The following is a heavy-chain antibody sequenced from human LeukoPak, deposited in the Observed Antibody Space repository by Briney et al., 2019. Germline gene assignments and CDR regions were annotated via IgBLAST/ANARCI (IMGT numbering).Heavy chain of an antibody. CDR3: ARASMARPVDY. D-gene: IGHD2/OR15-2a*01. CDR1: GYSISSGYY. J-gene: IGHJ4*02. Sequence: SETLSLTCTVSGYSISSGYYWGWIRQPPGKGLEWIGSIYHSGSTYYNPSLKSRVTISVDTSKNQFSLKLSSVTAADTAVYYCARASMARPVDYWGQGTLVTVSS. V-gene: IGHV4-38-2*02. CDR2: IYHSGST.